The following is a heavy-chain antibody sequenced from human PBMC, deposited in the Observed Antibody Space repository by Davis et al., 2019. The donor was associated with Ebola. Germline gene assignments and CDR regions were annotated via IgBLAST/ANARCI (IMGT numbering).Heavy chain of an antibody. V-gene: IGHV4-59*08. CDR2: VYYIGST. CDR3: ARLGYYYGSGTYRYFDL. CDR1: GGSISSYY. J-gene: IGHJ2*01. D-gene: IGHD3-10*01. Sequence: SETLSLTCTVSGGSISSYYWSWIRQPPGKGLEWIGYVYYIGSTNYNPSLKSRVTISVDTSKNQFSLKLTSVTAADTAVYYCARLGYYYGSGTYRYFDLWGRGTLVTVSS.